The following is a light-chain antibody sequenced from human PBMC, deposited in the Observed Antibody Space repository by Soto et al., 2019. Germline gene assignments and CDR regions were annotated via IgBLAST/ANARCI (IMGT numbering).Light chain of an antibody. Sequence: QSVLTQPPSVSEAPGQKVTISCSGSSANIGSNYVSWYQHLPGTAPKLVIYDSDKRPSEIPDRFSGSKSGTSATLDITGLQTGDEADYYCGAWDSSLSVVVFGGGTKLTVL. CDR3: GAWDSSLSVVV. CDR2: DSD. V-gene: IGLV1-51*01. CDR1: SANIGSNY. J-gene: IGLJ2*01.